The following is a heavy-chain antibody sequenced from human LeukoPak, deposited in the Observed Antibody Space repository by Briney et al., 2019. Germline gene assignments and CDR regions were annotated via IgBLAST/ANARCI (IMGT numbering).Heavy chain of an antibody. CDR2: INHSGST. J-gene: IGHJ5*02. CDR1: GGSFSGYY. V-gene: IGHV4-34*01. D-gene: IGHD5-18*01. CDR3: ARAPGYCYFPS. Sequence: PSETLSLTCAVYGGSFSGYYWSWIRQPPGKGLEWIGEINHSGSTNYNPSLKSRVTISVDTSKNQFSLKLSSVTAADTAVYYCARAPGYCYFPSWGQGTLVTVSS.